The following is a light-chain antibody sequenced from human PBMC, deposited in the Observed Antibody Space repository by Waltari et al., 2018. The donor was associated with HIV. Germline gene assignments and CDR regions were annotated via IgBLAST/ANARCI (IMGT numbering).Light chain of an antibody. CDR2: SDN. Sequence: QSVLTQPPSASGTPGQRVTISCSGSSSNIGSNAVNWYQQVPGTAPKLLIYSDNPRPSGVPDRFSGSKSGTSASLAISGLQSEDEANYYCAAWDDSLNGPLFGGGTKPTVL. CDR3: AAWDDSLNGPL. V-gene: IGLV1-44*01. CDR1: SSNIGSNA. J-gene: IGLJ3*02.